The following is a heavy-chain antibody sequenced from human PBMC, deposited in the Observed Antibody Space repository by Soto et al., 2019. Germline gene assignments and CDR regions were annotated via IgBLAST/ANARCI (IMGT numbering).Heavy chain of an antibody. J-gene: IGHJ6*03. Sequence: QVELVESGGGVVQPGRSLRLSCAAFGFTFSSYGMHWVRQAPGKGLEWVAVVWYDESNKYYADSVKGRFTISRDNSRNTLYLQMYSLRAEDTAVYFCARDGGVDYYYYMDVWGKGTTVTVSS. CDR3: ARDGGVDYYYYMDV. CDR2: VWYDESNK. V-gene: IGHV3-33*01. D-gene: IGHD2-8*02. CDR1: GFTFSSYG.